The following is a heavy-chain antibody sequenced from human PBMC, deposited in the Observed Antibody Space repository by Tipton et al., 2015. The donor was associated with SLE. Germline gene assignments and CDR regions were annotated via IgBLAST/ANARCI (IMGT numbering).Heavy chain of an antibody. V-gene: IGHV4-34*01. CDR1: GGSFSGYY. Sequence: LRLSCAVYGGSFSGYYWSWIRQPPGKGLEWIGEINHSGSTNYNPSLKSRVTISVDTSKNQFSLKLSSVTAADTAVYYCARESDYDFWSGSFDYWGQGPLVTVSS. CDR2: INHSGST. CDR3: ARESDYDFWSGSFDY. J-gene: IGHJ4*02. D-gene: IGHD3-3*01.